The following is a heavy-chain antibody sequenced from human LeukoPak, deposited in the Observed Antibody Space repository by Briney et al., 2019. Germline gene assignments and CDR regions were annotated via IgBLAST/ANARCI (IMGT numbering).Heavy chain of an antibody. CDR3: ASTSSGWYVRYAFDI. V-gene: IGHV1-46*01. CDR2: INPSGGST. J-gene: IGHJ3*02. D-gene: IGHD6-19*01. Sequence: ASVKVSCKASGYTFTSYYMHWVRQAPGQGLEWMGIINPSGGSTSYAQKFQGRDTMTRDTSTSTVYMELSSLRSEDTAVYYCASTSSGWYVRYAFDIWGQGTMVTVSS. CDR1: GYTFTSYY.